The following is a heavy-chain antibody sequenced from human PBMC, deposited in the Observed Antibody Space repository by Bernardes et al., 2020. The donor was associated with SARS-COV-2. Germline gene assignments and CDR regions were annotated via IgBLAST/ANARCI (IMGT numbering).Heavy chain of an antibody. D-gene: IGHD2-21*02. CDR3: AGSSCGIDCYIGGLRSWDYGMDV. CDR2: TYSSGSS. CDR1: GASISSSNYY. J-gene: IGHJ6*02. V-gene: IGHV4-39*01. Sequence: SETLSLTCTVSGASISSSNYYWGWIRQPPGKGLEWIGSTYSSGSSYYNPSLQSRFTQSTATSKNQFSLRLSVVTAADTAVYYCAGSSCGIDCYIGGLRSWDYGMDVWGQGTTVTVSS.